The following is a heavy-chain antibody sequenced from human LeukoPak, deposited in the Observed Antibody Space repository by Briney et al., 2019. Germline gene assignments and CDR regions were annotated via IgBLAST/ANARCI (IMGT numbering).Heavy chain of an antibody. V-gene: IGHV4-31*03. CDR2: IYYSGST. CDR1: GGSISSSSYY. J-gene: IGHJ4*02. CDR3: AKDSGWFRFDY. D-gene: IGHD6-13*01. Sequence: RTSETLSLTCTVSGGSISSSSYYWGWIRQHPGKGLEWIGYIYYSGSTYYNPSLKSRVTISVDTSKNQFSLKLSSVTAADTAVYYCAKDSGWFRFDYWGQGTLVTVSS.